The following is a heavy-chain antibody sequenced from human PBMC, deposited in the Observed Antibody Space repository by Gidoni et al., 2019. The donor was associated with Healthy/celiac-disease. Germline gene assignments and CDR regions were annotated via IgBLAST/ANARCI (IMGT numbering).Heavy chain of an antibody. J-gene: IGHJ6*02. D-gene: IGHD2-15*01. CDR1: GFTFSSYA. Sequence: EVQLLESGGGLVQPGGSLRLSCSASGFTFSSYAMSWVRQAPGKGLEWVSAISGSGGSTYYADSVKGRFTISRDNSKNTLYLQMNSLRAEDTAVYYCARGGMGGGPGNYYYGMDVWGQGTTVTVSS. V-gene: IGHV3-23*01. CDR2: ISGSGGST. CDR3: ARGGMGGGPGNYYYGMDV.